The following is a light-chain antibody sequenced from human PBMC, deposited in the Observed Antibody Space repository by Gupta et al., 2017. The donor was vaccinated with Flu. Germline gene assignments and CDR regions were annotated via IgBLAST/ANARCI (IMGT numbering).Light chain of an antibody. CDR1: QSVSNN. J-gene: IGKJ1*01. CDR2: GPS. Sequence: EIVMTQSPATLSLSPGERATLSCRASQSVSNNLAWYQQKPGQAPRLLIYGPSTWAADIPARFSGRGSGTEFTLTISSLQSEDFAVYYCQHYDKWPWTFGQGTKVEIK. CDR3: QHYDKWPWT. V-gene: IGKV3-15*01.